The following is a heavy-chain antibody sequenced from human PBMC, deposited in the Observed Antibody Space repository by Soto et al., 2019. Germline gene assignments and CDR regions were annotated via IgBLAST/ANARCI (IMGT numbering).Heavy chain of an antibody. CDR1: GYTFTSYY. J-gene: IGHJ6*02. V-gene: IGHV1-46*01. CDR3: AREGGIXVVPAAIASYYYYGMDV. D-gene: IGHD2-2*02. CDR2: INPSGGST. Sequence: ALVKVSCKASGYTFTSYYMHWVRQAPGQGLEWMGIINPSGGSTSYAQKFQGRVTMTRDTSTSTVYMELSSLRSEDTAVYYCAREGGIXVVPAAIASYYYYGMDVWGQGTTVTVSS.